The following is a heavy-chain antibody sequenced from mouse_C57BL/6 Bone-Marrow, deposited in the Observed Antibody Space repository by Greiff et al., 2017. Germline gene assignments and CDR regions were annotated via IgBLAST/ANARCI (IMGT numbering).Heavy chain of an antibody. CDR2: IYPGDGDT. V-gene: IGHV1-80*01. CDR1: GYAFSSYW. Sequence: VQLQQSGAELVKPGASVKISCKASGYAFSSYWMNWVKQRPGKGLEWIGQIYPGDGDTNYNGKFKGKATLTADKSSSTAYMQLSSLTSEDSAVYFCARGDGSSYYYFDYWGQGTTLTVSS. D-gene: IGHD1-1*01. J-gene: IGHJ2*01. CDR3: ARGDGSSYYYFDY.